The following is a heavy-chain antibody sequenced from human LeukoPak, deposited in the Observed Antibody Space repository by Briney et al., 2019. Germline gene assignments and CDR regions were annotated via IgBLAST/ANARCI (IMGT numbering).Heavy chain of an antibody. CDR1: GYTFTGYY. CDR3: AREAEYSSSSDFDY. CDR2: INPHSGGT. J-gene: IGHJ4*02. Sequence: ASVKVSCKASGYTFTGYYFHWVRQAPGQGLESMGWINPHSGGTNYAQKFQDRVTMTRDTSISTAYMELSRLRSDDTAVYYCAREAEYSSSSDFDYWGQGTLVTVSS. V-gene: IGHV1-2*02. D-gene: IGHD6-6*01.